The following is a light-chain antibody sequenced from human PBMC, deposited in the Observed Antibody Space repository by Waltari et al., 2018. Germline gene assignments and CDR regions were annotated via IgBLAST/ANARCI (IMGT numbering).Light chain of an antibody. Sequence: EIVLTQSPGTLSLSPGERAALSCSASQSVSSNYLAWYQQPPCQAPRLLIYGASSRATGISDRFSGSGSGTDFTLTIRRLEPEDFAVYYCQQYGSTLRTFGQGTKVEIK. CDR3: QQYGSTLRT. CDR1: QSVSSNY. J-gene: IGKJ1*01. CDR2: GAS. V-gene: IGKV3-20*01.